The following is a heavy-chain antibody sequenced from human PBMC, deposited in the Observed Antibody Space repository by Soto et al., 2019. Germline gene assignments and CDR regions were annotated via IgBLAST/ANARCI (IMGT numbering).Heavy chain of an antibody. Sequence: QVQLVQSGAEVKKPGSSVKVSCKASGGTFSSYAISWVRQAPGQGLEWMGGIIPIFGTANYAQKFQGRVTITADEYTSTAYVELSSLRSEDTAVYYCASAIYESRRPPYYYGMDVWGQGTTVTVSS. V-gene: IGHV1-69*01. CDR2: IIPIFGTA. J-gene: IGHJ6*02. CDR3: ASAIYESRRPPYYYGMDV. CDR1: GGTFSSYA. D-gene: IGHD2-21*01.